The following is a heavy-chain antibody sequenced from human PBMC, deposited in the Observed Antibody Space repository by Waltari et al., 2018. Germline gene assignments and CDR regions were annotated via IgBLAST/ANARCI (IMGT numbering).Heavy chain of an antibody. CDR1: GGSISSYY. V-gene: IGHV4-59*01. Sequence: QVQLQESGPGLVKPSETLSLTCTVSGGSISSYYWSWIRQPPGKGLEWIGYIYYSGSTNDNPSRKSRVTISVDTSKNQFSLKLSSVTAADTAVYYCARSEYYYDSSGYYFFWFDPWGQGTLVTVSS. CDR2: IYYSGST. CDR3: ARSEYYYDSSGYYFFWFDP. J-gene: IGHJ5*02. D-gene: IGHD3-22*01.